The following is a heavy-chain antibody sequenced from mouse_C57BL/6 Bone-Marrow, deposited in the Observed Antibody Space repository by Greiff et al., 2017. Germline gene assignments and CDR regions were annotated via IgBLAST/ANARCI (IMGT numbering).Heavy chain of an antibody. CDR2: ISSGSSTI. V-gene: IGHV5-17*01. Sequence: EVKLMESGGGLVKPGGSLKLSCAASGFTFSDYGMHWVRQAPEKGLEWVAYISSGSSTIYYADIVKGRFTISRDNAKNTLFLQMTSLRSEDTAMYYCARRTYGSSFFDDWGQGTTLTVSS. CDR1: GFTFSDYG. D-gene: IGHD1-1*01. CDR3: ARRTYGSSFFDD. J-gene: IGHJ2*01.